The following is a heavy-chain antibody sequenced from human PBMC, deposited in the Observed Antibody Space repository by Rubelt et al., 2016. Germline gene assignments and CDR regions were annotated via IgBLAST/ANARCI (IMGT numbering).Heavy chain of an antibody. CDR3: ARGSMIVVGGIDY. V-gene: IGHV3-23*01. J-gene: IGHJ4*02. CDR2: ISGSGGST. Sequence: GWVSTISGSGGSTYYADSVKGRFTISRDNSKNTLYLQMNSLRAEDTAVYYCARGSMIVVGGIDYWGQGTLVTVSS. D-gene: IGHD3-22*01.